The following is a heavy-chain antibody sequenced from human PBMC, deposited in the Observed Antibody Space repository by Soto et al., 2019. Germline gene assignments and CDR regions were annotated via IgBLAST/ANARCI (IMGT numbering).Heavy chain of an antibody. Sequence: SXTLSVTCAVYGGSFSGYYWSWIRQPPGKWLEWIGEINHSGSTNYNPSLKSRVTISVDTSKNQFSLKLSSVTAADTAVYYCARGLYRFDPWGQGTLVTVSS. CDR3: ARGLYRFDP. D-gene: IGHD2-2*02. V-gene: IGHV4-34*01. CDR1: GGSFSGYY. CDR2: INHSGST. J-gene: IGHJ5*02.